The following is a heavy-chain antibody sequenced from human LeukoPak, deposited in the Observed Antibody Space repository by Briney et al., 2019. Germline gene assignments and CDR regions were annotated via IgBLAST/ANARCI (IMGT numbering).Heavy chain of an antibody. Sequence: GGSLRLSCVASGFTFSIYEMNWVRQAPGKGLEWVSYIIQSGSTVYYADSVKGRFTISRDNAKNSLYLQMNSLRAEDTAVYYCARCGKDGDYVQNWGQGTLVTVSS. J-gene: IGHJ4*02. V-gene: IGHV3-48*03. CDR3: ARCGKDGDYVQN. D-gene: IGHD4-17*01. CDR1: GFTFSIYE. CDR2: IIQSGSTV.